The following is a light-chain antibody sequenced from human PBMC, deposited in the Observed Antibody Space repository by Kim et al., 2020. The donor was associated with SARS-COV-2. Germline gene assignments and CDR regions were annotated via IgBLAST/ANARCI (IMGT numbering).Light chain of an antibody. V-gene: IGLV2-14*03. Sequence: HSIAISCPGTSGEISTFNSVSWYQQRSGEAPRMIIYDVRDRPSGVSARFSGSMSANMASLTISGLRSEDEAHYYCCSTSNTLDYVFASGTKVTFL. CDR3: CSTSNTLDYV. J-gene: IGLJ1*01. CDR2: DVR. CDR1: SGEISTFNS.